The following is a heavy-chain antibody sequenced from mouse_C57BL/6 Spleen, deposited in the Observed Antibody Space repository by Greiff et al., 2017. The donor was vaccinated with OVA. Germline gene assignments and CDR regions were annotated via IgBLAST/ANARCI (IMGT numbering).Heavy chain of an antibody. CDR1: GYSITSGYY. V-gene: IGHV3-6*01. J-gene: IGHJ2*01. Sequence: DVQLQESGPGLVKPSQSLSLTCSVTGYSITSGYYWNWIRQFPGNKLEWMGYISYDGSNNYNPSLKNRISITRDTSKNQFFLKLNSVTTEDTATYYCARGHYNLYYFDYWGQGTTLTVSS. CDR3: ARGHYNLYYFDY. CDR2: ISYDGSN. D-gene: IGHD2-4*01.